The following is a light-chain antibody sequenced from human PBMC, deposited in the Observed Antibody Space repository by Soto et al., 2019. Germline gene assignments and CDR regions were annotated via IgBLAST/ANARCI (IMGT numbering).Light chain of an antibody. Sequence: QSVLTQPPSVSGAPGQRVTISCTGSNSNIGAGYDVHWYQQLPGTAPRLLIFDNTNRPSGVPDRFYGSESGSAASLAITGLQAEDEADYYCQSYDTSLSFWVFGGGTKVTVL. J-gene: IGLJ3*02. CDR3: QSYDTSLSFWV. V-gene: IGLV1-40*01. CDR1: NSNIGAGYD. CDR2: DNT.